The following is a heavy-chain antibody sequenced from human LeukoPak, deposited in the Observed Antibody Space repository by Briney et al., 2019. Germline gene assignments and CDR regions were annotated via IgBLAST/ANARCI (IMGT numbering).Heavy chain of an antibody. CDR2: IYSGGNT. Sequence: PGGSLRLSCVVSGFNVSSNYMSWVRQAPGKGPEWVSIIYSGGNTYYPDSVKGRFTISRHNSKNTVYLQMNSLRTEDTAVYYCARGSRFDYWGQGALVTVSS. CDR1: GFNVSSNY. V-gene: IGHV3-53*04. CDR3: ARGSRFDY. J-gene: IGHJ4*02.